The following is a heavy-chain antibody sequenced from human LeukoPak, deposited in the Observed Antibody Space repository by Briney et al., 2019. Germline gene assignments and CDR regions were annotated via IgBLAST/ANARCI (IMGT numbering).Heavy chain of an antibody. CDR1: GFTFSSYS. V-gene: IGHV3-48*01. CDR2: ISSASSTI. Sequence: GGSLRLSCAASGFTFSSYSMNWVRQAPGKGLEWVSYISSASSTIYYADSVKGRFTISRDNAKNSLYLQMNSLRAEDTAMYYCARDGWFGDYNWFDPWGQGTLATVSS. CDR3: ARDGWFGDYNWFDP. D-gene: IGHD3-10*01. J-gene: IGHJ5*02.